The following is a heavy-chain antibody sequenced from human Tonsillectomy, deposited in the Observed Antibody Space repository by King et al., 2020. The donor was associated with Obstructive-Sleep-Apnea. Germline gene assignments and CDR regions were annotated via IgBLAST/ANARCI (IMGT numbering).Heavy chain of an antibody. CDR3: ATGPLEYRAEDFQH. V-gene: IGHV4-38-2*02. CDR2: IYVGGST. CDR1: GYSISSGYF. J-gene: IGHJ1*01. D-gene: IGHD2-2*01. Sequence: VQLQESGPGLVKPSEILSLTCTVSGYSISSGYFWDWIRQPPGKGLEWIGNIYVGGSTSYNPSLKSRITISVDTSKNQFSLKLSSVTAADTAIYYCATGPLEYRAEDFQHWGRGTLVTVSS.